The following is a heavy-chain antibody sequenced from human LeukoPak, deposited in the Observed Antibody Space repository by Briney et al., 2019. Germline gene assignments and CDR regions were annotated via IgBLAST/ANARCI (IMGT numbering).Heavy chain of an antibody. J-gene: IGHJ6*02. CDR1: GFTFSNYW. CDR2: IKQDGSEK. Sequence: PGGSLRLSCAASGFTFSNYWMNWVRQAPGKGLEWVANIKQDGSEKYYVDSVKGRFTFSRDNSKNTLYLQMNSLRAEDTAVYYCAKGVAAGGSYYYYYGMDVWGQGTTVTVSS. V-gene: IGHV3-7*03. D-gene: IGHD1-26*01. CDR3: AKGVAAGGSYYYYYGMDV.